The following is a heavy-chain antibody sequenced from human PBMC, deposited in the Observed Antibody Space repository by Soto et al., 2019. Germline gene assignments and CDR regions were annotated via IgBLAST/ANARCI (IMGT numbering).Heavy chain of an antibody. CDR1: GGSIVSGYY. V-gene: IGHV4-31*03. D-gene: IGHD2-8*02. CDR2: IYYRGTT. Sequence: QVQLRESGPGLVKPSQTLSLTCTVSGGSIVSGYYWNWIRQHPGKGLEWIGYIYYRGTTYYNPSLKSRVTISLDPSKIQFSLRLTSVTAADTAVYYCARSYWDFSYALDVWGQGTTVTVSS. J-gene: IGHJ6*02. CDR3: ARSYWDFSYALDV.